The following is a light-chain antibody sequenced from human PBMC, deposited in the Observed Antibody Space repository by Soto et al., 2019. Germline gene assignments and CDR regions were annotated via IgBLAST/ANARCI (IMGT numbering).Light chain of an antibody. CDR3: QQYGSSPLT. CDR2: GAS. CDR1: QSVSSSY. Sequence: EIALTQSPGTLSLSPGERATLSCRASQSVSSSYLAWYQQKPGQAPRLLIYGASSRDTGIPDRFSGGGSGTDFSLTISRLEAEDFAVYYCQQYGSSPLTFGQGTKVEIK. J-gene: IGKJ1*01. V-gene: IGKV3-20*01.